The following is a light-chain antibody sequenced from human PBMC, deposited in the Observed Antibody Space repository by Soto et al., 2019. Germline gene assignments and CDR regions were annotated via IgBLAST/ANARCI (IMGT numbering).Light chain of an antibody. J-gene: IGKJ5*01. CDR3: QQYDNLPIT. CDR1: QDISNY. CDR2: DSS. Sequence: IQMTQSPSSLSVSLGDRVTITCRASQDISNYLNWHQQRPGRAPKVLIYDSSDLETGVSSRFSGSGSGTNFTFTISSLQPEDIATYYCQQYDNLPITFGQGTRLEIK. V-gene: IGKV1-33*01.